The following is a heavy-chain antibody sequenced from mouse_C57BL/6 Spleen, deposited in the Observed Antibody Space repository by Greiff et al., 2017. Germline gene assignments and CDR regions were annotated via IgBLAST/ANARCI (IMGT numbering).Heavy chain of an antibody. V-gene: IGHV1-81*01. CDR3: ARSDLLRTMDY. CDR2: IYPRSGNT. J-gene: IGHJ4*01. CDR1: GYTFTSYG. Sequence: VKLVESGAELARPGASVKLSCKASGYTFTSYGTSWVKQRTGQGLEWIGEIYPRSGNTYYNEKFKGKATLTADKSSSTAYMELRSLTSEDSAVYFCARSDLLRTMDYWGQGTSVTVSS. D-gene: IGHD2-1*01.